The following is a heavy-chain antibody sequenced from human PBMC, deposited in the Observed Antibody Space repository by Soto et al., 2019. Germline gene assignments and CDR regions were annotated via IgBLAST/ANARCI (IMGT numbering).Heavy chain of an antibody. CDR3: AVDYGGNCFDY. V-gene: IGHV4-4*07. CDR2: IFTSESA. Sequence: SETLSLTCTVSGGSNSIYYWSWIRQPAGKGLEWIGRIFTSESANYNPSLKSRVTMSADTSKNQFSLKLRSVTAADTAVYYCAVDYGGNCFDYWGQGIRVTVSS. J-gene: IGHJ4*02. D-gene: IGHD2-21*01. CDR1: GGSNSIYY.